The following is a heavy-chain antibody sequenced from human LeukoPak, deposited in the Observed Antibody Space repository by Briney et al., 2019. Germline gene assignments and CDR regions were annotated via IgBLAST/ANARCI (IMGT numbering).Heavy chain of an antibody. CDR1: GYTLTELS. D-gene: IGHD6-13*01. Sequence: ASVKVSCKVSGYTLTELSMHWVRQAPGKGLEWMGGFDPEDGETIYAQKFQGRVTMTEDTSTDTAYMELSSLRSEDTAVYYCATSRPALRIADDAFDIWGQGTMVTVSS. CDR2: FDPEDGET. J-gene: IGHJ3*02. V-gene: IGHV1-24*01. CDR3: ATSRPALRIADDAFDI.